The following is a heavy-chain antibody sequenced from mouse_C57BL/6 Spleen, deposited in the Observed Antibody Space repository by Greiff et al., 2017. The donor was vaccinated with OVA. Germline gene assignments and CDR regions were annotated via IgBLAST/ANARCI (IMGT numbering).Heavy chain of an antibody. CDR3: ARERGGGVYFDY. V-gene: IGHV5-4*01. CDR2: ISDGGSYT. Sequence: EVQRVESGGGLVKPGGSLKLSCAASGFTFSSYAMSWVRQTPEKRLEWVATISDGGSYTYYPDNVKGRFTISRDNAKNNLYLQMSNLKSEDTAMYYCARERGGGVYFDYWGQGTTLTVSS. CDR1: GFTFSSYA. J-gene: IGHJ2*01.